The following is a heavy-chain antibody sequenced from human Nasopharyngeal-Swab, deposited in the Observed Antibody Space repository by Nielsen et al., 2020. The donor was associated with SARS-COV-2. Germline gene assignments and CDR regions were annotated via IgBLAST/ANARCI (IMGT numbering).Heavy chain of an antibody. CDR3: ARDGLAAADPAYNWLDP. Sequence: VRQMPGKGLEWVSSISSSSSYIYYADSVKGRFTISRDNAKNSLYLQMNSLRAEDTAVYYCARDGLAAADPAYNWLDPWGQGALVTVSS. CDR2: ISSSSSYI. D-gene: IGHD6-13*01. J-gene: IGHJ5*02. V-gene: IGHV3-21*01.